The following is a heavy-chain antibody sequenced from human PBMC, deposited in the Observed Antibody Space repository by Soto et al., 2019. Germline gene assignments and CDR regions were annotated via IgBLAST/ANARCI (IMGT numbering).Heavy chain of an antibody. CDR2: ITSSGSYV. Sequence: GGSLRLSCAASGFTFSSYAMHLVRQAPGKGLEWVSSITSSGSYVYYADSVKGRFSASRDNAKPSLSLQMNSLRPDDTAIYFCVKDEGIEAMDVWGQGTTVNVSS. CDR1: GFTFSSYA. V-gene: IGHV3-21*01. D-gene: IGHD3-3*02. CDR3: VKDEGIEAMDV. J-gene: IGHJ6*02.